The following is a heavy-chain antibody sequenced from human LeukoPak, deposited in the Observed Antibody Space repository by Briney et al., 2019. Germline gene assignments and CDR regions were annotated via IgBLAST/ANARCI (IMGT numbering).Heavy chain of an antibody. CDR3: ARATAVVAAAFSGYYYYMDV. J-gene: IGHJ6*03. Sequence: SETLSLTCAVYGGSFSGYYWSRIRQPPGKGLEWIGEITHSGSTNYTPSLKSRVTISIDTSNNQFSLKLSSVTAADTAVYYCARATAVVAAAFSGYYYYMDVWGKGTTVTVSS. CDR2: ITHSGST. V-gene: IGHV4-34*01. CDR1: GGSFSGYY. D-gene: IGHD2-15*01.